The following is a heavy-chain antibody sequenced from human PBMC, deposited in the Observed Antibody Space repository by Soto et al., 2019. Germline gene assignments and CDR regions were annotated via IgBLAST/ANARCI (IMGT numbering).Heavy chain of an antibody. CDR3: AKDILSLAYYYYGMDV. CDR1: GFTFDDYA. Sequence: QPGGSLRLSCAASGFTFDDYAMHWVRQAPGKGLEWVSGISWNSGSIGYADSVKGRFTISRDNAKNSLYLQMNSLRAEDTALYYCAKDILSLAYYYYGMDVWGQGTTVTVSS. J-gene: IGHJ6*02. V-gene: IGHV3-9*01. CDR2: ISWNSGSI. D-gene: IGHD2-15*01.